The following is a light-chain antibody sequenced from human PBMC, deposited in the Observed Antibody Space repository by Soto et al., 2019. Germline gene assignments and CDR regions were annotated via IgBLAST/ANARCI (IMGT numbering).Light chain of an antibody. CDR3: QQYNNWPPT. Sequence: EIVRTQSPATLSRSPGERATLSCRASQSVSSNLAWYKQKPGQAPTLLIYGASTRATGIPARFSGIRSATDFTLTSSSLQSEDFALYYCQQYNNWPPTFGQGTRLEIK. J-gene: IGKJ5*01. CDR1: QSVSSN. V-gene: IGKV3-15*01. CDR2: GAS.